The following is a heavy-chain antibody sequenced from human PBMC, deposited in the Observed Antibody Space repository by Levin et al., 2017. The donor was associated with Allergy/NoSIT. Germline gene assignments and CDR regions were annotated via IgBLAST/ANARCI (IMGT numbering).Heavy chain of an antibody. CDR2: INQRGST. J-gene: IGHJ3*02. CDR1: GGSLSGYY. D-gene: IGHD6-19*01. V-gene: IGHV4-34*01. Sequence: SETLSLTCAVYGGSLSGYYWSWIRQPPGKGLEWIGEINQRGSTNYSPSLKRRVTISVYASKNQFSLKLSAVTAADTAVYYCARAGYSSIDAFDIWGQGTMVTVSS. CDR3: ARAGYSSIDAFDI.